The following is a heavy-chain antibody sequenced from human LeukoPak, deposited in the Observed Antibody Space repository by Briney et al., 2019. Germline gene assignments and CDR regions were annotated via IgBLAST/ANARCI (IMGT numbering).Heavy chain of an antibody. CDR1: GYTFTGYY. CDR3: ARVRGSTFDY. J-gene: IGHJ4*02. Sequence: GASVKVSCKASGYTFTGYYMHWVRQAPGQGFEWMGWINRNSGGTNYAQKFEGRVTMTTDTSISTAYMGLSRLRSDDTAVYYCARVRGSTFDYWGQGTLVTVSS. D-gene: IGHD1-26*01. V-gene: IGHV1-2*02. CDR2: INRNSGGT.